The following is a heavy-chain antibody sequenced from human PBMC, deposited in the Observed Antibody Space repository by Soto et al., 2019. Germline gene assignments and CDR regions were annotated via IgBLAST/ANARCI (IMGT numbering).Heavy chain of an antibody. CDR2: IVVGSGNT. J-gene: IGHJ6*02. V-gene: IGHV1-58*01. CDR1: GFTFTSSA. Sequence: GASVKVSCKASGFTFTSSAVQWVRQARGQRLEWIGWIVVGSGNTNYAQKFKERVTITRDMSTSTAYMELSSLRSEDAAVYYCAAEWEITMVRGARISDYWHYGMDVWGQGTTVTVSS. D-gene: IGHD3-10*01. CDR3: AAEWEITMVRGARISDYWHYGMDV.